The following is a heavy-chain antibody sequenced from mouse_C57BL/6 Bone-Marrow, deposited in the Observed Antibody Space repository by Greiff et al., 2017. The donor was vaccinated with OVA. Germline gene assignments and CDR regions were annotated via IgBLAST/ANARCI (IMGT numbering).Heavy chain of an antibody. D-gene: IGHD2-2*01. V-gene: IGHV1-72*01. CDR1: GYTFTSYW. Sequence: QVQLKQPGAELVKPGASVKLSCKASGYTFTSYWMHWVKQRPGRGLEWIGRIDPNSGGTKYNEKFKSKATLTVDKPSSTAYMQLSSLTSEDSAVYYCARKEDGYDVFAYWGQGTLVTVSA. CDR2: IDPNSGGT. J-gene: IGHJ3*01. CDR3: ARKEDGYDVFAY.